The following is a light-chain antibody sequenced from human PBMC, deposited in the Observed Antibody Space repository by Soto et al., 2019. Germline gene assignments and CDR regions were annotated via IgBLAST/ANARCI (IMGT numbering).Light chain of an antibody. CDR3: QQRSNWPPAIT. J-gene: IGKJ5*01. Sequence: EIVLTQSPATLSLSPGERATLSCRASQSVSSYLAWYQQKPGQAPRLLIYDASNRATGIPARFSGSGSGTDFTLTISRLEPEDFAVYDCQQRSNWPPAITFGQGTRLEIK. CDR1: QSVSSY. V-gene: IGKV3-11*01. CDR2: DAS.